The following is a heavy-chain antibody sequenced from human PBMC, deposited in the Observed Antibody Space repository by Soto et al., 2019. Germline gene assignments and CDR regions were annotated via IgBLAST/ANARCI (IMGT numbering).Heavy chain of an antibody. V-gene: IGHV1-2*02. J-gene: IGHJ6*02. CDR3: AIDIVVVTAGLYYYGRDV. CDR2: INPHSGCT. D-gene: IGHD2-2*01. CDR1: GFSYNGYY. Sequence: AERCCTASGFSYNGYYMHWVPQAAGQSLEWMGWINPHSGCTNYAQQFQGRVTMTRDTSISTAYMELSRLRSDDTAVYYCAIDIVVVTAGLYYYGRDVGGQWTTATVS.